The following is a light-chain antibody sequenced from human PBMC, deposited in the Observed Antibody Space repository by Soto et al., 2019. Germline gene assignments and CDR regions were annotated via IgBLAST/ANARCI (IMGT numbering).Light chain of an antibody. CDR3: QQSYSTPPWT. V-gene: IGKV1-39*01. CDR2: AAS. CDR1: QSISRD. Sequence: DNRMNQSPSSMSASVGDRVTITCRASQSISRDLNWYQQKPGKAPKLLIYAASSLQSGVPSRFSGSGSGTDFTLTISSLQPEDFATYYCQQSYSTPPWTFGQGTKVEIK. J-gene: IGKJ1*01.